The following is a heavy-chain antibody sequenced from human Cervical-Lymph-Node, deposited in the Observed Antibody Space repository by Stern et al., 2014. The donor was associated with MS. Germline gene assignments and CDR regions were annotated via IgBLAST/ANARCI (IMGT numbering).Heavy chain of an antibody. CDR1: GFPFRDFA. CDR3: ARCHDTSGYNWLDF. V-gene: IGHV3-30*04. Sequence: VQLVESGGGVVQPGRSLRISCEASGFPFRDFAMHWVRQAPGKGLEWVAAISYTGRDSYHADSVEGRFTISRDNSKNTLFLQLSSLTVEDTAVYYCARCHDTSGYNWLDFWGQGTLVTVSS. CDR2: ISYTGRDS. J-gene: IGHJ5*01. D-gene: IGHD2-2*02.